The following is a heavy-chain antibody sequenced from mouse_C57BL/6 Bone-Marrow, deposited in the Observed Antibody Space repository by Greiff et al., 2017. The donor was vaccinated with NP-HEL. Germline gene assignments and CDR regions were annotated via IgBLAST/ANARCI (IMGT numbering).Heavy chain of an antibody. CDR2: IYPGSGST. V-gene: IGHV1-55*01. CDR3: ARAIGYLY. J-gene: IGHJ2*01. CDR1: GYTFTSDW. Sequence: QVQLQQPGAELVKPGASVKMSCKASGYTFTSDWITWVKQRPGQGLEWIGEIYPGSGSTKYNEKFKSKATLTVDTSSSTDYMQLSSLTSEDSEVYYCARAIGYLYWGQGTTLTVSS.